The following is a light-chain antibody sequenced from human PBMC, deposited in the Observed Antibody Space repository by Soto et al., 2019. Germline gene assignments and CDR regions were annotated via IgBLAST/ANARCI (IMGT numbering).Light chain of an antibody. V-gene: IGKV3-20*01. CDR3: QQYGSTPLT. Sequence: EIVLTQSPGTLSLSPGERATLSCRASQSVGNNYLAWYQQKPGQAPRCLIYDASSSDTGIPDRFSGSGSVTDFTLTISRLEPEDLAVYYCQQYGSTPLTFGGGTKVEIK. CDR1: QSVGNNY. J-gene: IGKJ4*01. CDR2: DAS.